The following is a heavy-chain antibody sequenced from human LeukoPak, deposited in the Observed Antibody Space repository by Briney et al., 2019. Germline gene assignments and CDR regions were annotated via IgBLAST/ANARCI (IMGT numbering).Heavy chain of an antibody. CDR2: IYHSGST. Sequence: SETLSLTCTVSGGSISSGGYYWSWIRQPPGKGLEWIGYIYHSGSTYYNPSLKSRVTISVDRSKNQFSPKLSSVTVADTAVYYCARERLDGLYYFDYWGQGTLVTVSS. V-gene: IGHV4-30-2*01. J-gene: IGHJ4*02. CDR3: ARERLDGLYYFDY. D-gene: IGHD6-25*01. CDR1: GGSISSGGYY.